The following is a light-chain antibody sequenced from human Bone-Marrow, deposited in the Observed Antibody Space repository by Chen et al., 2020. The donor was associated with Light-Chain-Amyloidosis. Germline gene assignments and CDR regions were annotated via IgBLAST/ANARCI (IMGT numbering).Light chain of an antibody. CDR1: QTISSNY. V-gene: IGKV3-20*01. J-gene: IGKJ4*01. CDR3: QQYGTSPLT. Sequence: EIVLTQSPGTLSLSPGEGANLSCRASQTISSNYLNWYQQKFGQAPRLLIYGSSSRATGIQDRCTGSGSGTDLTLTINRLEPEDFARYYCQQYGTSPLTFGGGTKVEIK. CDR2: GSS.